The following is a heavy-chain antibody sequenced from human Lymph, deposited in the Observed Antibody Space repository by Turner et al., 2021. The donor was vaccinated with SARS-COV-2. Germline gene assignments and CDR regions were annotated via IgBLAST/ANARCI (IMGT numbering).Heavy chain of an antibody. CDR1: GFTFNSYG. D-gene: IGHD6-13*01. CDR2: ISYDGSNK. Sequence: QVQLVESGGGVVQPGRSLRLSCAASGFTFNSYGMHWVRQAPGKGLEWVAVISYDGSNKYYADSVKGRFTISRDNSKNTLYLQMNSLRAEDTAVYYCAKEDQTQSSSWYEVVDYWGQGTLVTVSS. V-gene: IGHV3-30*18. J-gene: IGHJ4*02. CDR3: AKEDQTQSSSWYEVVDY.